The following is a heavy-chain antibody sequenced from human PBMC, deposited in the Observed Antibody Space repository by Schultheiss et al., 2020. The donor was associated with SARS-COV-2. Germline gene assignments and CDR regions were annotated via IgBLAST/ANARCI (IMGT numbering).Heavy chain of an antibody. J-gene: IGHJ4*02. CDR3: AKDPYYDILTGYSY. D-gene: IGHD3-9*01. CDR1: GFIFSSYT. V-gene: IGHV3-23*03. CDR2: IDRDSATI. Sequence: GESLKISCAASGFIFSSYTMNWVRQAPGKGLEWVAYIDRDSATIHYADSLKGRFTISRDNSKNTLFLQMNSLRAEDTAVYYCAKDPYYDILTGYSYWGQGTLVTVSS.